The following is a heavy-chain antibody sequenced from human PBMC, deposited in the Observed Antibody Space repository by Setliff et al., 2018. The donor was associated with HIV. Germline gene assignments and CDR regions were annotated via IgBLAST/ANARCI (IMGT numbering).Heavy chain of an antibody. Sequence: ASVKVSCKASADTFTNCLINWVRQAPGQGLEWMGWINTDSGNTGSAQNFQGRLAITWNTSISTAYMELGSLGFDDTAVYFCARTRSGGSSVYYYYYMDVWGQGTAVTVSS. D-gene: IGHD2-15*01. J-gene: IGHJ6*03. CDR1: ADTFTNCL. CDR3: ARTRSGGSSVYYYYYMDV. CDR2: INTDSGNT. V-gene: IGHV1-8*03.